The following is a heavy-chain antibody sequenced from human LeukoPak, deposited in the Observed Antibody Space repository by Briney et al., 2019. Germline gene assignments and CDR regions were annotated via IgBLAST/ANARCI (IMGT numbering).Heavy chain of an antibody. Sequence: PGGSLRLSCAASGFTFSNAWMSWVRQAPGKGLEWVGRIKSKTAGGTPEYAAPVKGRFTISRDDSKNTLYLQMNSLKTEDTAVYYCTTDAIVVVVAATSAVNYWGQGTLVTV. J-gene: IGHJ4*02. V-gene: IGHV3-15*01. CDR3: TTDAIVVVVAATSAVNY. CDR2: IKSKTAGGTP. CDR1: GFTFSNAW. D-gene: IGHD2-15*01.